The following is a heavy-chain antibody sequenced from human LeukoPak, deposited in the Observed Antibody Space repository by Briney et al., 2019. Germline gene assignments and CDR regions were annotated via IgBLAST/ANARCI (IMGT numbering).Heavy chain of an antibody. CDR2: IYYSGST. V-gene: IGHV4-59*08. CDR3: ARTAYCGGDCSVPFDY. CDR1: GSSISSYY. Sequence: PSETLSLTCTVSGSSISSYYWSWIRQPPGKGLEWIGYIYYSGSTNYNPSLKSRVTISVDTSKNQFSLKLSSVTAADTAVYYCARTAYCGGDCSVPFDYWGQGTLVTVSS. J-gene: IGHJ4*02. D-gene: IGHD2-21*02.